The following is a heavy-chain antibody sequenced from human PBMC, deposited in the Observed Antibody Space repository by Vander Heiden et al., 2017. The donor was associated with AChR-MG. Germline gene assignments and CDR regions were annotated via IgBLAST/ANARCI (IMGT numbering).Heavy chain of an antibody. CDR3: ARDRSLRRWGYFDY. Sequence: EVQLVETGGGLIQPGGSLRPSCAASGFTVSSNYMSWVRQAPGKGLEWVSVIYSGGSTYYADSVKGRFTISRDNSKNTLYLQMNSLRAEDTAVYYCARDRSLRRWGYFDYWGQGTLVTVSS. V-gene: IGHV3-53*02. CDR2: IYSGGST. CDR1: GFTVSSNY. D-gene: IGHD3-10*01. J-gene: IGHJ4*02.